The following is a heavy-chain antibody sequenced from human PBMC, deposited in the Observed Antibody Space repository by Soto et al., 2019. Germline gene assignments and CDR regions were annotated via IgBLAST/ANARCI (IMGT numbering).Heavy chain of an antibody. CDR1: GFSFSNCW. V-gene: IGHV3-74*01. Sequence: PGGSLRLSCAASGFSFSNCWMHWVRQAPGMGLVWVSHINSDGSSTTYADSVKGRFTISRDNAKNTLYLQMNSLRAEDTAVYYCARDNSGSPDWFDPWGQGTLVTVSS. J-gene: IGHJ5*02. CDR3: ARDNSGSPDWFDP. D-gene: IGHD6-25*01. CDR2: INSDGSST.